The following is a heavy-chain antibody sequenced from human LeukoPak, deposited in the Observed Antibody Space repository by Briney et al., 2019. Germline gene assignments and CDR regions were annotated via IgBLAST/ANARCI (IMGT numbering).Heavy chain of an antibody. CDR2: IYSGGST. Sequence: PGGSLRLSCAASGFTFSSYAMSWVRQAPGKGLEWVSVIYSGGSTYYADSVKGRFTISRDNSKNTLYLQMNSLRAEDTAVYYCARGLYEFCSGGSCYPYYFDYWGQGTLVTVSS. CDR1: GFTFSSYA. CDR3: ARGLYEFCSGGSCYPYYFDY. J-gene: IGHJ4*02. V-gene: IGHV3-53*01. D-gene: IGHD2-15*01.